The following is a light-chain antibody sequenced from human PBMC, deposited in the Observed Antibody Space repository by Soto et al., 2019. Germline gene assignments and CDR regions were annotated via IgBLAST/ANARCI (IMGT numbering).Light chain of an antibody. V-gene: IGKV1-39*01. CDR3: QQSSSPPRT. J-gene: IGKJ1*01. CDR2: AAS. CDR1: QSISSY. Sequence: DIQMTQSPFSLSASVGDRVTITCRASQSISSYLNWYQQKPGKPPKLLIYAASSLQSGVPSRFSGSGSGTDFTLTISSLQPEDFATYYCQQSSSPPRTFGQGTKVDIK.